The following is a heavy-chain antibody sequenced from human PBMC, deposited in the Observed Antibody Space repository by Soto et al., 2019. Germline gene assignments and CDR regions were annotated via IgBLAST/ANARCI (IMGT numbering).Heavy chain of an antibody. CDR2: IYYSGST. Sequence: QLLESGPGLVKPSETLSLTCTVSGGSISSSSYYWGWIRQPPGKGLEWIGSIYYSGSTYYNPSLKSRVTISVDTSKNQFSLKLGSVTAADTAVYYCARRAYGDWYYFDYWGQGTLVTVSS. CDR3: ARRAYGDWYYFDY. CDR1: GGSISSSSYY. V-gene: IGHV4-39*01. D-gene: IGHD4-17*01. J-gene: IGHJ4*02.